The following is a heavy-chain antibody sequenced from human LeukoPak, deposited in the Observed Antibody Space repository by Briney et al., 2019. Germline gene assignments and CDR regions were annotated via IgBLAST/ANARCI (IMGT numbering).Heavy chain of an antibody. Sequence: SETLSLTCTVSGGSISSYYWSWIRQPPGKGLEWIGYIYYSGSTNYNPSLKSRVTISVDTSKNQFSLKLSSVTAADTAVYYCARSFRYYYGSGSYYYYDMDVWGQGTTVTVSS. CDR1: GGSISSYY. J-gene: IGHJ6*02. CDR2: IYYSGST. V-gene: IGHV4-59*01. D-gene: IGHD3-10*01. CDR3: ARSFRYYYGSGSYYYYDMDV.